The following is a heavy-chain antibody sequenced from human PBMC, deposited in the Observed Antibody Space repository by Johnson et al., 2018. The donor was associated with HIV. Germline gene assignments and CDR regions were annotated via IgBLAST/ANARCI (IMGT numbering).Heavy chain of an antibody. CDR1: GFTFSSYA. J-gene: IGHJ3*02. CDR2: ISYDGSNK. V-gene: IGHV3-30-3*02. Sequence: QMQLVESGGGVVQPGRSLRLSCAASGFTFSSYAMHWVRQAPGKGLEWVAVISYDGSNKYYADSVKGRFTISRDNSKNTLYLQMNSLRAEDTAVYYCAKPLEMATISDAFDIWGQGTMVTVSS. CDR3: AKPLEMATISDAFDI. D-gene: IGHD5-24*01.